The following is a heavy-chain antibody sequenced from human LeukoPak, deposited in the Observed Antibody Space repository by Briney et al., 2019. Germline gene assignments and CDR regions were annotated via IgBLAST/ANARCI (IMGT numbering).Heavy chain of an antibody. CDR2: IKRDGGEM. D-gene: IGHD3-10*01. Sequence: PGGSLRLSCAASGFTFSSHWMSWVRQAPGKGLEWVANIKRDGGEMYFVDSVKGRFTISRDNAKNSLYLQMNSLRAEDTAVYYCARDVLWFMWGQGTTVTVSS. CDR3: ARDVLWFM. J-gene: IGHJ6*02. CDR1: GFTFSSHW. V-gene: IGHV3-7*01.